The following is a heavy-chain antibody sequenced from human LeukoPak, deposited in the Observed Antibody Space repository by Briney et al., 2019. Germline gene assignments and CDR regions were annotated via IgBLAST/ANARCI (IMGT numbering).Heavy chain of an antibody. CDR1: GGSFSGYY. CDR3: ASLYSSGWTPNFDY. CDR2: INHSGST. J-gene: IGHJ4*02. D-gene: IGHD6-19*01. V-gene: IGHV4-34*01. Sequence: SETLSLTCAVYGGSFSGYYWSWIRQPPGKGLEWIGEINHSGSTNYNPSLKSRVTISVDTSKNQFSLKLSSVTAADTAVYYCASLYSSGWTPNFDYWGQGTLVTVSS.